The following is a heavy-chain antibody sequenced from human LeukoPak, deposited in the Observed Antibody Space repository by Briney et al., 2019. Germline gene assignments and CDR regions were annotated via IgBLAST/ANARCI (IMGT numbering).Heavy chain of an antibody. D-gene: IGHD3-10*01. J-gene: IGHJ4*02. CDR2: ISGSGGTT. Sequence: PGGSLRLSCAASGITFSGYAMSWVRQAPGKGLEWVSAISGSGGTTYYADSVKGRFTISRDNSKNTLFLQMNSLRAEDTAVYYCANYPYYYGSGIPDYWGQGTLVTVSS. V-gene: IGHV3-23*01. CDR1: GITFSGYA. CDR3: ANYPYYYGSGIPDY.